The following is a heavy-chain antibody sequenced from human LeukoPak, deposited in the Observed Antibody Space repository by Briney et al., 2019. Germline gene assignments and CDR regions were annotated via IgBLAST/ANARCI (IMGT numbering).Heavy chain of an antibody. Sequence: PSETLSLTCTVSGGSISSYYWTWIRQPPGKGLEWIGEIYHSGSTDYNPSLESRVTMSVDKSKNQFSLKLTSVTAADTAVCYCARGFYGSGSYSSPGFHAFDVWGQGTMVTVS. CDR3: ARGFYGSGSYSSPGFHAFDV. J-gene: IGHJ3*01. CDR2: IYHSGST. CDR1: GGSISSYY. V-gene: IGHV4-34*01. D-gene: IGHD3-10*01.